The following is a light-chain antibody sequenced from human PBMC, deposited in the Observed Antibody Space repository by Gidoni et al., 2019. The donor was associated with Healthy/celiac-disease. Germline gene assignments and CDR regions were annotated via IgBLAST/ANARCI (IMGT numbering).Light chain of an antibody. J-gene: IGKJ2*01. CDR1: QDISNY. Sequence: IQMSLYPSSLSASVGDRVTLTCQASQDISNYLNWYQQKPGKAPKLLIDDASNLETGVPSRFSGSGSGTDFTFTISSLQPEDIATYYCQQYDNPPHTFGQGTKLEIK. V-gene: IGKV1-33*01. CDR3: QQYDNPPHT. CDR2: DAS.